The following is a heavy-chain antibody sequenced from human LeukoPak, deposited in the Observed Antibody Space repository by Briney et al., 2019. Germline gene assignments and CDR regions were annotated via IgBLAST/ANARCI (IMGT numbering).Heavy chain of an antibody. V-gene: IGHV3-74*01. Sequence: PGGSLRLSCATSGFTFSSYWMHWVRQAPGKGLVWVSRINSDGSSTSYADSVKGRFTISRDNAKNTLDLQMNSLRAEDTALYYCARDMGVTMVRGVIAGFDYWGQGTLVTVSS. J-gene: IGHJ4*02. CDR3: ARDMGVTMVRGVIAGFDY. D-gene: IGHD3-10*01. CDR1: GFTFSSYW. CDR2: INSDGSST.